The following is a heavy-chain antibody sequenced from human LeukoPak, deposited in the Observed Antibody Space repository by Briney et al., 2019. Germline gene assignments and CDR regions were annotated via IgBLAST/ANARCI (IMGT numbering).Heavy chain of an antibody. J-gene: IGHJ4*02. CDR2: ITSSSTYI. V-gene: IGHV3-21*01. CDR1: GFTFSSYN. D-gene: IGHD5-12*01. Sequence: KAGGSLRLSCAASGFTFSSYNMNWVRQAPGKGLEWVSSITSSSTYIYYADSVKGRFTISKDNSKTTLYLQMTSVKIEDTAVYYCAESAYDSDSWGQGTLVTVSS. CDR3: AESAYDSDS.